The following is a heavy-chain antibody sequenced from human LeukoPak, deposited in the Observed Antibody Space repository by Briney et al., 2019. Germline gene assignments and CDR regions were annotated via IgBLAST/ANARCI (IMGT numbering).Heavy chain of an antibody. CDR2: TNHSGST. Sequence: SETLSLTCAVYGGSFSGYYWSWIRQPPGKGLEWIGETNHSGSTNYNPSLKSRVTISADTSKSQFSLKVSSVTAADTAVYYCAIQTGGRLFDIWGQGTMVNVSS. D-gene: IGHD1-14*01. CDR3: AIQTGGRLFDI. J-gene: IGHJ3*02. CDR1: GGSFSGYY. V-gene: IGHV4-34*01.